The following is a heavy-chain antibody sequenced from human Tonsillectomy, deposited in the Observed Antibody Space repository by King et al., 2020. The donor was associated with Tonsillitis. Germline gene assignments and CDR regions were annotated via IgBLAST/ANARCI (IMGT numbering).Heavy chain of an antibody. CDR1: GFTFSDYY. Sequence: HVQLVEAGVGWVKPGGSLRRSCATSGFTFSDYYIRLIRQAPGKGLYWVSYISSSCSTIYYADSLKGRFTISRDNAKNSLYLQMNSLRAEDTAVYYCTRPFVFWGQGALVTVSS. V-gene: IGHV3-11*01. J-gene: IGHJ4*02. CDR2: ISSSCSTI. D-gene: IGHD3-10*01. CDR3: TRPFVF.